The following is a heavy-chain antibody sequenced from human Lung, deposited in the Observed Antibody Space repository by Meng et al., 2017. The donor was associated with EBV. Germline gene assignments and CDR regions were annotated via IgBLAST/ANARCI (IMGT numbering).Heavy chain of an antibody. CDR1: GGSISSSNW. J-gene: IGHJ4*02. CDR2: IYHSGIT. Sequence: QVWLQESGPGLVKPSGTPSLTCAVSGGSISSSNWWSWVRQPPGKGLEWIGKIYHSGITIYNPSLKSRVTMSVDKSKNHFSLNLRSVTAADTAVYYCARGGWSSSWGNWGQGTLVTVSS. CDR3: ARGGWSSSWGN. D-gene: IGHD6-13*01. V-gene: IGHV4-4*02.